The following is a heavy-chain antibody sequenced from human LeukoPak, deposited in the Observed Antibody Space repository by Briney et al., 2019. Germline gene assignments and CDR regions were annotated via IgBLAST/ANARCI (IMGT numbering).Heavy chain of an antibody. J-gene: IGHJ6*03. CDR1: GGSISSYY. CDR3: ARAAVANGGSYYHYYYYMDV. CDR2: IYTSGST. V-gene: IGHV4-4*07. Sequence: PSETLSLTCTVSGGSISSYYWSWIRQPAGKGLEWIGRIYTSGSTNYNPSLKSRVTMSVDTSKNQFSLKLSSVTAADTAVYYCARAAVANGGSYYHYYYYMDVWGKGTTVTVSS. D-gene: IGHD1-26*01.